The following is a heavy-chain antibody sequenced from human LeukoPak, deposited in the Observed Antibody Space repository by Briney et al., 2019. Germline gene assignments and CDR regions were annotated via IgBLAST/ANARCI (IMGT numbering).Heavy chain of an antibody. CDR3: ARSDPQGVSGGRILDV. D-gene: IGHD2-15*01. Sequence: TGGSLSLSCAASGFTFSSYSMNWVRQAPGKGLEWVSSISSSSSYIYYADAVKGRFTISRDNAKNSLFLQMNSLRAEDTAVYYCARSDPQGVSGGRILDVWGQGTTVTVSS. J-gene: IGHJ6*02. CDR2: ISSSSSYI. CDR1: GFTFSSYS. V-gene: IGHV3-21*01.